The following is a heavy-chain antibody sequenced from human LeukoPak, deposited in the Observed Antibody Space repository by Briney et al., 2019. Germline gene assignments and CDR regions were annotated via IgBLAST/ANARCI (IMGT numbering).Heavy chain of an antibody. V-gene: IGHV4-59*03. Sequence: SETLSLTCTVSGDSISGYYWTWIRQPPGKGLEWIGYIHYSGNTNYNSSLKSRLDISVDTSKNQLSLQLRSVTPADTAVYYCARGHWQLGYWGKGTLVTVSS. CDR3: ARGHWQLGY. CDR2: IHYSGNT. J-gene: IGHJ4*02. D-gene: IGHD3-16*01. CDR1: GDSISGYY.